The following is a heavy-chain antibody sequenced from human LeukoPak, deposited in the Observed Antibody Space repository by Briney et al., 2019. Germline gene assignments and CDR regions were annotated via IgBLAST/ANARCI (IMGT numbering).Heavy chain of an antibody. CDR1: GFTFSSYG. Sequence: GGSLRLSCAASGFTFSSYGMHWVRQAPGKGLEWVALISSDGSDKKHADSVKGRFTISRDNSKNTLYLQMHSLRVEDTAVYYCARDYPADYWGQGTLVTVSS. CDR3: ARDYPADY. V-gene: IGHV3-30*03. CDR2: ISSDGSDK. J-gene: IGHJ4*02.